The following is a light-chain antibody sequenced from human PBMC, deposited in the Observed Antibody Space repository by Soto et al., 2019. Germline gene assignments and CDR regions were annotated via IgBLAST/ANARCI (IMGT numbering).Light chain of an antibody. CDR2: AGS. V-gene: IGKV1-39*01. CDR3: QQSYRSPYT. CDR1: QSINIY. Sequence: IQLTQSPSSLSASVGDRVTVTCRASQSINIYLNWYQQKPGKAPTLLIYAGSSLQSGVPSRFSGGGSRTDFTLTISSLQPEDFATYYCQQSYRSPYTFAQGTKLEI. J-gene: IGKJ2*01.